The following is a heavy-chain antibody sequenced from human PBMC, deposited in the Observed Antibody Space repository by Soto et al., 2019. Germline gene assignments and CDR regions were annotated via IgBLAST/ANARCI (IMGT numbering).Heavy chain of an antibody. Sequence: QVQLVQSGADVKKPGSSVKVSCEVSGGTFSNYAFTWVRQGPGQGLEWMGGIIPIFGTANYARQFKGRVAISADKSTTTTYMELSNVTSEDTAVYYCARVAETGYTSGWYYFDYWGQGSLVTVSS. CDR2: IIPIFGTA. CDR1: GGTFSNYA. D-gene: IGHD6-19*01. CDR3: ARVAETGYTSGWYYFDY. V-gene: IGHV1-69*14. J-gene: IGHJ4*02.